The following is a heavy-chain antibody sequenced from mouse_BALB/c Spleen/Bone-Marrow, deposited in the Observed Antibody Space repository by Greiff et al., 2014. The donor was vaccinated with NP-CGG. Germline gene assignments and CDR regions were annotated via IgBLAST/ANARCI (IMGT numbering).Heavy chain of an antibody. D-gene: IGHD1-1*01. J-gene: IGHJ2*01. CDR1: GFTFSDYY. CDR3: ARDRAAHYYGSSFYFDY. Sequence: EVQLVESGGGLVKPGGSLKLSCAASGFTFSDYYMYWVRQTPEKRLEWVATISDGGSYTYYPDSVKGRFTISRDNAKNNLYLQMNSLKSEDTAMYYCARDRAAHYYGSSFYFDYWGQGTTLTVSS. V-gene: IGHV5-4*02. CDR2: ISDGGSYT.